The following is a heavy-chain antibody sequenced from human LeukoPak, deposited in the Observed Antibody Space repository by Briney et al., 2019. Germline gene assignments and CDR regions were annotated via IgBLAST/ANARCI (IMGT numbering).Heavy chain of an antibody. D-gene: IGHD2-2*03. J-gene: IGHJ4*02. CDR3: TSLGYCSSTSCSDFDY. CDR1: GFTFSGSA. V-gene: IGHV3-73*01. CDR2: IRSKANSYAT. Sequence: GRSLRLSCAASGFTFSGSAMHWVRQASGKGLEWVGRIRSKANSYATAYAASVKGRFTISRDDSKNTAYLQMNSLKTEDTAVYYCTSLGYCSSTSCSDFDYWGQGTLVTVSS.